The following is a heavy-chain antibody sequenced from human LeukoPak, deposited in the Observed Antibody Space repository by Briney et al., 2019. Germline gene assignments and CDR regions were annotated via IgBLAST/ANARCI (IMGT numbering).Heavy chain of an antibody. CDR2: ISYDGSNK. CDR3: AKDPQSGSYVWYYFDY. CDR1: GFTFSSYG. D-gene: IGHD1-26*01. J-gene: IGHJ4*02. V-gene: IGHV3-30*18. Sequence: GGSLRLSCAASGFTFSSYGMHWVRQAPGKGLEWVAVISYDGSNKYYADSVKGRFTISRDNSKNTLYLQMNSLRAEDTAVYYCAKDPQSGSYVWYYFDYWGQGTLVTVSS.